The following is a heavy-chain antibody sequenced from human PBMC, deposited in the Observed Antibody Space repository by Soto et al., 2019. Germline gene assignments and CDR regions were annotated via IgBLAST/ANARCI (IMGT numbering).Heavy chain of an antibody. CDR2: ISSSGSTI. CDR3: VVVPDAFDI. V-gene: IGHV3-48*03. J-gene: IGHJ3*02. CDR1: GFTFSSYE. Sequence: EVQLVESGGGLVQPGGSLRLSCAASGFTFSSYEMNWVRQAPGKGLEWVSYISSSGSTIYYADSVKGRFTISRDNAKNTLYLQMNSLRAADTAVYYCVVVPDAFDIWGQGTMVTVSS. D-gene: IGHD2-15*01.